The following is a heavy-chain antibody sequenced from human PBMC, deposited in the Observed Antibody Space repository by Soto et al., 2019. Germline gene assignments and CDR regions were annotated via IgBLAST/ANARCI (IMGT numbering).Heavy chain of an antibody. D-gene: IGHD3-22*01. CDR3: ARDGSGLLYDSSGYYLPNDAFDI. CDR1: GDSISSGYY. J-gene: IGHJ3*02. CDR2: IYHSGST. Sequence: XETLSLTCSVAGDSISSGYYWGWIRQPPGKGLEWIGSIYHSGSTYYNPSLKSRVTISVDTSKNQFSLKLSSVTAADTAVYYCARDGSGLLYDSSGYYLPNDAFDIWGQGTMVTVSS. V-gene: IGHV4-38-2*02.